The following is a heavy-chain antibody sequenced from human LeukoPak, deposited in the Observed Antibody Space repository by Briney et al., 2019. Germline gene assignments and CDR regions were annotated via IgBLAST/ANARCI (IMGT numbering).Heavy chain of an antibody. D-gene: IGHD3-22*01. CDR1: GDTFSSYA. V-gene: IGHV1-69*05. CDR2: IIPIFGTA. Sequence: SVKVSCKASGDTFSSYAISWVRQAPGQGLEWMGGIIPIFGTANYAQKFQGRVTITTDESTSTAYMELSSLRSEDTAVYYCARAYYYDSSGYYGSWGQGTLVTVSS. CDR3: ARAYYYDSSGYYGS. J-gene: IGHJ5*02.